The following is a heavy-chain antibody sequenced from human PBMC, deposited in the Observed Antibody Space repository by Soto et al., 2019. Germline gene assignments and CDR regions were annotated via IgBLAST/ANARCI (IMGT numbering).Heavy chain of an antibody. D-gene: IGHD4-17*01. CDR3: AKDSTPMTTVVTLNFDY. J-gene: IGHJ4*02. CDR1: GLAFSTQG. CDR2: IRNDGFTQ. V-gene: IGHV3-30*02. Sequence: PGGSLRLSCEASGLAFSTQGMHWVRQAPDKGLEWVAVIRNDGFTQHYADSVKGRFTISRDNSRSTLYLQMNSLGAEDTAVYYCAKDSTPMTTVVTLNFDYWGQGTLVTVSS.